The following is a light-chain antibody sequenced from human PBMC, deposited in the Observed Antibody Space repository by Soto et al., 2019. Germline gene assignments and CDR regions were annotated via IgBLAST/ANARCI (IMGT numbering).Light chain of an antibody. Sequence: EIVLTQSPATLSLSPGERSTLSGSSSQSVSSYLAWYQQKPGQAPRLLIYDASNRATGIPARFSGSGSGTDFTLTISSLEPEDFAVYYCQQRSNWPPITFGQGTRLEIK. J-gene: IGKJ5*01. CDR3: QQRSNWPPIT. CDR2: DAS. V-gene: IGKV3-11*01. CDR1: QSVSSY.